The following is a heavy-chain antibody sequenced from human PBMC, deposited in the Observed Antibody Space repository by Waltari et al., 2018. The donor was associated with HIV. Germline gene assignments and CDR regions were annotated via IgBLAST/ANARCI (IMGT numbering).Heavy chain of an antibody. V-gene: IGHV4-59*01. CDR3: ARTSGYSYPFFGYYGMDV. Sequence: QVQLQESGPGLVKPSQTLSPTCTVSGGSISSYYWSWIRQPPGKGLAWIGYVYYSGSTNYNPSLKGRVTISVDTSKNQFSLKLSSVTAADTAVYYCARTSGYSYPFFGYYGMDVWGQGTTVTVSS. J-gene: IGHJ6*02. CDR1: GGSISSYY. CDR2: VYYSGST. D-gene: IGHD5-18*01.